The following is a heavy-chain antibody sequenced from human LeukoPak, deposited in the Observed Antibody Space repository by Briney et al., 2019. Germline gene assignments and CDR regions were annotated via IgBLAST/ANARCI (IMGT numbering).Heavy chain of an antibody. J-gene: IGHJ3*02. CDR3: ARGFLYGSGSYFDAFDI. CDR1: GFTFSDYY. CDR2: ISSSGSTI. Sequence: GGSLRLSCAASGFTFSDYYMSWIRQAPGKGLEWVSYISSSGSTIYYADSVKGRFTISRDKAKNSLYLQMNSLRAEDTAVYYCARGFLYGSGSYFDAFDIWGQGTMVTVSS. D-gene: IGHD3-10*01. V-gene: IGHV3-11*01.